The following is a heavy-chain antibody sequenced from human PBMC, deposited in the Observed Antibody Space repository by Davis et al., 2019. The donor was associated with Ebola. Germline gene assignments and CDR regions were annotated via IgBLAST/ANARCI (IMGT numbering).Heavy chain of an antibody. CDR2: IYPGDSEA. J-gene: IGHJ2*01. D-gene: IGHD3-10*01. CDR3: ARLYGPGHYLNWYFNL. CDR1: GYTFTSYW. V-gene: IGHV5-51*01. Sequence: KVSCKGSGYTFTSYWIAWVRQVPGKGLEWMGSIYPGDSEARYSPSLQGQATISVDKSISTAYLQWNSLQASDTAVYYCARLYGPGHYLNWYFNLWGRGTLVTVSS.